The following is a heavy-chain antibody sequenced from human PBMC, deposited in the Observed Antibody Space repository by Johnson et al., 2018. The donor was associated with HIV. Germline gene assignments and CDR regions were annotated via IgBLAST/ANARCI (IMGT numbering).Heavy chain of an antibody. D-gene: IGHD3-16*01. CDR3: ARDPSVGASGAFDI. J-gene: IGHJ3*02. CDR2: ISYDGSNK. Sequence: QVQLVESGGGLVQPGGSLRLSCVASGFTFSSYAMHWVRQAPGKGLEWVAVISYDGSNKYYADSVKGRFTISRDNSKNTLYLQMNSLRAEDTAVYYCARDPSVGASGAFDIWGQGTMVTVSS. CDR1: GFTFSSYA. V-gene: IGHV3-30*04.